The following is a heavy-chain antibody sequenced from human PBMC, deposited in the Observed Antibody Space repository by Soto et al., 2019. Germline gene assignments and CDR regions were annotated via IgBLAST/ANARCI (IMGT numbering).Heavy chain of an antibody. J-gene: IGHJ4*02. CDR3: ARARATIAAAAIFDC. CDR1: GGSISTSNW. Sequence: QVQLQESGPGLVKPSGTLSLTCAVSGGSISTSNWWSWVRQPPGKGLAWIGEVYRTGSTNYNPSRASRLTISVDKSRTQFSRKLTSVTAADTAVYYCARARATIAAAAIFDCWGQGTLVTVSS. V-gene: IGHV4-4*02. D-gene: IGHD6-13*01. CDR2: VYRTGST.